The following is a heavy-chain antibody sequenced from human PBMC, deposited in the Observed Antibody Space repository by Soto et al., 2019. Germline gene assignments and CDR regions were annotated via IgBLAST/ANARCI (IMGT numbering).Heavy chain of an antibody. V-gene: IGHV4-61*08. CDR3: ARHGSGSSFDY. Sequence: SVTLSLTCTVAGGYISSGGYYWSWIRQHPGKGLEWIGYIYYSGSTNYNPSLKSRVTISVDTSKNQFSLKLSSVTAADTAVYYCARHGSGSSFDYWGQGTLVTVSS. J-gene: IGHJ4*02. CDR2: IYYSGST. D-gene: IGHD6-13*01. CDR1: GGYISSGGYY.